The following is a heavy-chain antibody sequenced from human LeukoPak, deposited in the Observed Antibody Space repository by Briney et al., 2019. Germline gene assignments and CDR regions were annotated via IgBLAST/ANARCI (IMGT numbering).Heavy chain of an antibody. V-gene: IGHV3-30*04. D-gene: IGHD2-15*01. Sequence: GGSLRLSCAASGFTFSSYAVHWVRQAPGKGLEWVAVISYDGSNKYYADSVKGRFTISRDNSKNTLYLEMNSLRAEDTAVYYCARDRITYCSGGSCSYFDSWGQGTLVTVSS. CDR2: ISYDGSNK. CDR1: GFTFSSYA. J-gene: IGHJ4*02. CDR3: ARDRITYCSGGSCSYFDS.